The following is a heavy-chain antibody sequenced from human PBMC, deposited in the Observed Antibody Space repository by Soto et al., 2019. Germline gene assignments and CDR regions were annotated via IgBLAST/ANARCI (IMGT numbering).Heavy chain of an antibody. V-gene: IGHV3-9*01. CDR3: AKDRPSNGGSTFDY. Sequence: EVQLVESGGGLVQPGRSLRLSCAASGFTFDDYAMHWVRQAPGKGLEWVSGISWNSGSIGYADSVKGRFTISRDNAKNSLYLQMNSLRAEDTALYYCAKDRPSNGGSTFDYWGQGTLVTVSS. D-gene: IGHD2-8*01. CDR2: ISWNSGSI. CDR1: GFTFDDYA. J-gene: IGHJ4*02.